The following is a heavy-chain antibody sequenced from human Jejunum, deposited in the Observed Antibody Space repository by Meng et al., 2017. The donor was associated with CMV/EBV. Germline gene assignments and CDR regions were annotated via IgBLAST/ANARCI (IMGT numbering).Heavy chain of an antibody. J-gene: IGHJ4*02. V-gene: IGHV4-4*07. Sequence: QVQLPEAGPGLVTPSETLSLPCTVSGGSISNYYWSWIRQPAGKGLEYIGRIYSSGTTKYNPSLNSRVTMSVDTSKNQFSLKVRSVTAADTAVYLCARHEVVGTAIFDYWGQGTLVTVSS. D-gene: IGHD6-19*01. CDR3: ARHEVVGTAIFDY. CDR2: IYSSGTT. CDR1: GGSISNYY.